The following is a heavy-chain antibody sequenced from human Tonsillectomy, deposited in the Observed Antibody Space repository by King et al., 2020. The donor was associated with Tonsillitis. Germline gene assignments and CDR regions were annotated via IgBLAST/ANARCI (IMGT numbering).Heavy chain of an antibody. CDR2: ISSSSSFT. CDR1: GFTFSDYY. D-gene: IGHD6-19*01. V-gene: IGHV3-11*05. Sequence: VQLVESGGGLVKPGGSLRLSCAASGFTFSDYYMSWIRQAPGKGLEWVSYISSSSSFTNYADSVKGRFTISRDNAKNSLFLQMNSLRAEDTAVYYCARAGQWLVQAFDIWGQGTMVTVSS. J-gene: IGHJ3*02. CDR3: ARAGQWLVQAFDI.